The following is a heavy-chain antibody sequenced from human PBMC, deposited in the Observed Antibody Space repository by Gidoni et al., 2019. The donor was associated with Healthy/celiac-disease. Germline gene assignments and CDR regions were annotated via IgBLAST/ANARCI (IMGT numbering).Heavy chain of an antibody. Sequence: QVQLQQWGAGLLQPSETLSLTCAVYGGSFSGYYWSWIRQPPGKGLEWIGEINHSGSTNYNPSLKSRVTISVDTSKNQFSLKLSSVTAADTAVYYCARVTNGVLYYFDYWGQGTLVTVSS. CDR3: ARVTNGVLYYFDY. CDR2: INHSGST. V-gene: IGHV4-34*01. J-gene: IGHJ4*02. D-gene: IGHD2-8*01. CDR1: GGSFSGYY.